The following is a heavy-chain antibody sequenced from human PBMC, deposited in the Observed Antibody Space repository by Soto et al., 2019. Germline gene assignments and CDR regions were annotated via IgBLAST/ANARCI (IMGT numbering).Heavy chain of an antibody. D-gene: IGHD3-22*01. J-gene: IGHJ4*02. V-gene: IGHV4-30-4*01. CDR1: GGSISSGDYY. Sequence: SETLSLTCTVSGGSISSGDYYWSWIRQPPGKGIEWIGYIYYSGSTYYNPSLKSRVTISVDTSKNQFSLKLSSVTAADTAVYYCARVARYYYDSSGYYQTYDYWGQGTLVTVSS. CDR3: ARVARYYYDSSGYYQTYDY. CDR2: IYYSGST.